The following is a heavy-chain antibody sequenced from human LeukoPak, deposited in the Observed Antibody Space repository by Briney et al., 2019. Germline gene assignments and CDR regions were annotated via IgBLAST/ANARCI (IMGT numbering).Heavy chain of an antibody. V-gene: IGHV1-69*01. D-gene: IGHD3-10*01. CDR3: ASALLWFGDLSGPKDAFDI. Sequence: SVKVSCKASGGTFSSYAISWVRQAPGQGLEWMGGIIPIFGTANYAQKFQGRVTITADESTSTAYMELSSLRSEDTAVYYCASALLWFGDLSGPKDAFDIWGQGTMVTVSS. CDR2: IIPIFGTA. J-gene: IGHJ3*02. CDR1: GGTFSSYA.